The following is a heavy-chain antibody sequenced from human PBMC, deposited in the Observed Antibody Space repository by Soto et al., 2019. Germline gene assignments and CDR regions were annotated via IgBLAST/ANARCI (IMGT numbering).Heavy chain of an antibody. J-gene: IGHJ6*03. V-gene: IGHV4-34*01. Sequence: PSETLSLTCAVYGGSFSGYYWSWIRQPPGKGLEWIGEINHSGSTNYNPSIKSRVTISVDTSKNQFSLKLSSVTAADTAVYYCARESGYCSGGSCFYYYYMDVWGKGTTVTVSS. CDR3: ARESGYCSGGSCFYYYYMDV. CDR1: GGSFSGYY. CDR2: INHSGST. D-gene: IGHD2-15*01.